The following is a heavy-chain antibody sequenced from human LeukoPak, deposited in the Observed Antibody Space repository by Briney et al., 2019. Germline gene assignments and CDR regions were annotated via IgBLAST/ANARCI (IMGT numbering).Heavy chain of an antibody. V-gene: IGHV1-69*13. Sequence: ASVEVSCKASGGTFSSYAISWVRQAPGQGLEWMGGIIPIFGTANYAQKLQGRVTITADESTGTAYMELSSLRSEDTAVYYCARDSAGGSFFLPYYFDYWGQGTLVTVSS. D-gene: IGHD3-10*01. CDR2: IIPIFGTA. J-gene: IGHJ4*02. CDR1: GGTFSSYA. CDR3: ARDSAGGSFFLPYYFDY.